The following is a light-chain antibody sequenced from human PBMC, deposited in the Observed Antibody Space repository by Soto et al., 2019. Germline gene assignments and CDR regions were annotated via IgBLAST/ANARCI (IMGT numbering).Light chain of an antibody. CDR3: SSYTYSSTYAA. CDR2: DVS. CDR1: SSDVGGYNY. J-gene: IGLJ2*01. V-gene: IGLV2-14*03. Sequence: QSALTQPASVSGSPGQSITISCTGTSSDVGGYNYVSWYQHHPGKAPKLMIYDVSNRPSGVSNRFSGSKSGNTASLTISGLQAEDEADYYCSSYTYSSTYAAFGGGTKLTVL.